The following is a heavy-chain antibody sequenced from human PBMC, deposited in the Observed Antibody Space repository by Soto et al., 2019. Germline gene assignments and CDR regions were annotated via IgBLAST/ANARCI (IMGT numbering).Heavy chain of an antibody. CDR3: ARMESFGSLNWFDP. CDR1: GYTFTNND. D-gene: IGHD5-18*01. J-gene: IGHJ5*02. CDR2: MNPRSGDT. Sequence: ASVKVSCKASGYTFTNNDVSWVRQATGQGLEWMGWMNPRSGDTGYAQKFQGRVTMTRDISIATAYMELTSLTSEDTAIYYCARMESFGSLNWFDPWGQGTLVTVSS. V-gene: IGHV1-8*01.